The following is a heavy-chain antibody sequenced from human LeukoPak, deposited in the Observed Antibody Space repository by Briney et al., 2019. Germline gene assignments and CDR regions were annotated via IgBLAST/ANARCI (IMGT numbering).Heavy chain of an antibody. Sequence: SETLSLTCTVSGDSFTGFHYSWVRQAPGEGLEWIGFIYHTGSPNYNLAFKGRVTISVDKSKNQVSLELTSLTAADTGIYYCATLNGDRVCYFYYMDVWGKGTSVTVSS. J-gene: IGHJ6*03. CDR3: ATLNGDRVCYFYYMDV. CDR2: IYHTGSP. V-gene: IGHV4-59*01. CDR1: GDSFTGFH. D-gene: IGHD1-1*01.